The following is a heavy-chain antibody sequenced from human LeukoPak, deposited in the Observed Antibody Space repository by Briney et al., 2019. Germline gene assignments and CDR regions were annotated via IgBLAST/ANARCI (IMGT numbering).Heavy chain of an antibody. D-gene: IGHD2-15*01. Sequence: ASVKVSCKASGYTFTGYYMHWVRQAPGQGPEWMGWINPNSGGTNYAQKFQGRVTMTRDTSISTAYMELSRLRSDDTAAYYCARGGGVVAATVDYWGQGTLVTVSS. CDR2: INPNSGGT. CDR1: GYTFTGYY. J-gene: IGHJ4*02. V-gene: IGHV1-2*02. CDR3: ARGGGVVAATVDY.